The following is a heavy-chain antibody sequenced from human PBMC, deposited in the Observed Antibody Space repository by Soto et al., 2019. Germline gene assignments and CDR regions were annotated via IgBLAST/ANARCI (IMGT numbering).Heavy chain of an antibody. V-gene: IGHV4-30-4*01. CDR2: IYYSGST. D-gene: IGHD2-2*02. CDR1: GGSISSGDYY. J-gene: IGHJ4*02. CDR3: ASSLSKYPVPAAIHIDY. Sequence: PSETLSLTCTVSGGSISSGDYYWSWIRQPPGKGLEWIGYIYYSGSTYYNPSLKSRVTISVDTSKNQFSLKLSSVTAADTAVYYCASSLSKYPVPAAIHIDYWGQGTLVTVSS.